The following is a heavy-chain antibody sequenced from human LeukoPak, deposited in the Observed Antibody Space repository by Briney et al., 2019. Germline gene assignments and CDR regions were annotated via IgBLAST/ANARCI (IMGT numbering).Heavy chain of an antibody. Sequence: ASVKVSCKASGGTFSSYAISWVRQAPGQGLEWMGWMNPNSGNTGYAQKFQGRVTMTRNTSISTAYMELSSLRSEDTAVYYCARTLVRYSSSPGYWGQGTLVTVSS. J-gene: IGHJ4*02. V-gene: IGHV1-8*02. CDR3: ARTLVRYSSSPGY. CDR2: MNPNSGNT. CDR1: GGTFSSYA. D-gene: IGHD6-13*01.